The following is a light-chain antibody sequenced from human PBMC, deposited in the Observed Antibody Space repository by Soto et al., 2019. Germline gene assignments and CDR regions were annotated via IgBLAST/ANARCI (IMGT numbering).Light chain of an antibody. J-gene: IGLJ1*01. CDR2: EVS. V-gene: IGLV2-8*01. CDR1: SSDVGGYNY. Sequence: QSVLTQPPSASGSPGQSVTISCTGTSSDVGGYNYVSWYQQHSGKAPKLMIYEVSKRPSGVPDRFSGSKSGNTASLTVSGLQAEDEADYYCSSYAGSTYVFGTGTKVTVL. CDR3: SSYAGSTYV.